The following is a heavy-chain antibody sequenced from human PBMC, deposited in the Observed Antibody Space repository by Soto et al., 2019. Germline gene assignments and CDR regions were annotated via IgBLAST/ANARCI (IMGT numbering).Heavy chain of an antibody. CDR2: IHTGGTT. Sequence: KPAETLSLTCTVSGGSISGFYWNWFRQPAGKGLEWIGRIHTGGTTNYKPSLRSRVTMSVDTSKNQCSLKLTSVTAADTAVYYCARISGGQIRWGQGTLVTVSS. V-gene: IGHV4-4*07. CDR1: GGSISGFY. CDR3: ARISGGQIR. J-gene: IGHJ4*02.